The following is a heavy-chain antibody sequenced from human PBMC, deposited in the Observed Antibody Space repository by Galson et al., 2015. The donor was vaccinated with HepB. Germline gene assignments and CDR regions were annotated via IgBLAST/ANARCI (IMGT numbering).Heavy chain of an antibody. V-gene: IGHV1-24*01. CDR1: GYTLTELS. Sequence: SVKVSCKVSGYTLTELSMHWVRQAPGKGLEWMGGFDPEDGETIYAQKFQGRVTMTEDTSTDTAYMELSSLRSEDTAVYYCATLQLSMVRGVIIHPVRNWYFDLWGRGTLVTVSS. CDR2: FDPEDGET. D-gene: IGHD3-10*01. J-gene: IGHJ2*01. CDR3: ATLQLSMVRGVIIHPVRNWYFDL.